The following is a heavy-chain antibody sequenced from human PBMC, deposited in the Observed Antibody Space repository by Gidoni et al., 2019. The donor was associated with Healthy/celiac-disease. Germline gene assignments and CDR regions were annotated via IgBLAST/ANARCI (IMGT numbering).Heavy chain of an antibody. CDR1: GGSISSGGYY. Sequence: QVQLQESGPGLVKPSQTLSLTRTVSGGSISSGGYYWSWLRQHPGKGLEWIGYIYYSGSTYYNPSLKSRVTISVDTSKNQFSLKLSSVTAADTAVYYCARDRGGYSYGFDYWGQGTLVTVSS. J-gene: IGHJ4*02. CDR3: ARDRGGYSYGFDY. V-gene: IGHV4-31*03. CDR2: IYYSGST. D-gene: IGHD5-18*01.